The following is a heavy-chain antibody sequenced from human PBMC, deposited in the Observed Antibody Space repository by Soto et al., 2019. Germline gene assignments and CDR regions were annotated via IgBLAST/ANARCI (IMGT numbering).Heavy chain of an antibody. CDR3: ARLDSSGYYYGYYFDY. CDR2: IYYSGST. D-gene: IGHD3-22*01. V-gene: IGHV4-31*03. CDR1: VGSVSSGYYY. Sequence: SLSLTCSVSVGSVSSGYYYWSWILQHPGKGLEWIGYIYYSGSTYYNPSLKSRVTISVDTSKNQFSLKLSSVTAADTAVYYCARLDSSGYYYGYYFDYWGQGTLVTVS. J-gene: IGHJ4*02.